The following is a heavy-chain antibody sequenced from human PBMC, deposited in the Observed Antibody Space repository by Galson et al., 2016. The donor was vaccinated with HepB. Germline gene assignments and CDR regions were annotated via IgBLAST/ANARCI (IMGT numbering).Heavy chain of an antibody. V-gene: IGHV3-21*06. CDR1: GFMFSNYS. J-gene: IGHJ6*02. D-gene: IGHD4-11*01. CDR2: TGTGNGYL. Sequence: SLRLSCAASGFMFSNYSLSWVRQAPGKGLEWVASTGTGNGYLYYAASVKGRFTIFRDDAQSSLYLDMSGLRAEDTAVYYCAKSSEGLLRYSGLDVWGLGTTVTVSS. CDR3: AKSSEGLLRYSGLDV.